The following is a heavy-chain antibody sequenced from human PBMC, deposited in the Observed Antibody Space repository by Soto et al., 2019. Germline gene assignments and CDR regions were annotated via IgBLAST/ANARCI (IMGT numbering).Heavy chain of an antibody. V-gene: IGHV3-21*01. Sequence: GGSLRLSCAASGFTFSSYSMNWVRQAPGKGLEWVSSISSSSSYIYYADSVKGRFTISRDNAKNSLYLQMNSLRAEDTAVYYCARDPLVVATIPAVNSDYWGQGTLVTVSS. CDR1: GFTFSSYS. J-gene: IGHJ4*02. CDR2: ISSSSSYI. D-gene: IGHD5-12*01. CDR3: ARDPLVVATIPAVNSDY.